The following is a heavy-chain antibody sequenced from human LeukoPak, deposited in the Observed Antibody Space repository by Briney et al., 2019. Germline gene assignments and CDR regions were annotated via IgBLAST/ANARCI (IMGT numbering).Heavy chain of an antibody. CDR3: ARDRMSSSWYSDY. CDR1: GFTFSSYS. J-gene: IGHJ4*02. Sequence: GGSLRLSCAASGFTFSSYSMNWVRKAPGKGLEWVSYIGTSSSPIYYADSVKGRFTISRDNAKNSLYLQMNSLRAEDTAVYYCARDRMSSSWYSDYWGQGTLVTVSS. V-gene: IGHV3-48*01. D-gene: IGHD6-13*01. CDR2: IGTSSSPI.